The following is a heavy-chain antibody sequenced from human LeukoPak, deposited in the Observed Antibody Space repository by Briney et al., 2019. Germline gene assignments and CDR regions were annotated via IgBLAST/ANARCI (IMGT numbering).Heavy chain of an antibody. CDR1: GGSISSYY. V-gene: IGHV4-59*01. D-gene: IGHD3-16*02. CDR3: ARGGIMITFGGVIALNWFDP. J-gene: IGHJ5*02. CDR2: IYYSGST. Sequence: SETLSLTCTVSGGSISSYYWSWIRQPPGKGLEWIGYIYYSGSTNYNPSLKSRVTISVDTSKNQFSLKLSSVTAADTAVYYCARGGIMITFGGVIALNWFDPWGQGTLATVSS.